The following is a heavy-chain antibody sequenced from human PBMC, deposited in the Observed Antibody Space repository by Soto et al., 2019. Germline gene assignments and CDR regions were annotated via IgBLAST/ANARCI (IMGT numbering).Heavy chain of an antibody. V-gene: IGHV1-69*01. J-gene: IGHJ6*02. CDR2: IIPISVTT. D-gene: IGHD2-2*01. Sequence: QVQLVQSGAEVKKPGSSVKVSCKASGGTFSSYAISWVRQAPGQGLEWMGGIIPISVTTNYAQKFQGRGTITADESTRTAYMELSSLRSEDTAVYYCARSQGSSTSLEIYYYYYYGMDVWGQGTTVTVSS. CDR3: ARSQGSSTSLEIYYYYYYGMDV. CDR1: GGTFSSYA.